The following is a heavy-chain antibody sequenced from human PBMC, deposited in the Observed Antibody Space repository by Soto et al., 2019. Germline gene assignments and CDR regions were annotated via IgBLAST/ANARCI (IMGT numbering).Heavy chain of an antibody. J-gene: IGHJ4*02. CDR1: GFTFSSYG. CDR2: IWYDGSNK. Sequence: QVQLVESGGGVVQPGRSLRLSCAASGFTFSSYGMHWVRQTPGKGLEWVAAIWYDGSNKYYADSVKGRFTISRDNSKNTLYLQKNSLRAEDTAVYYCARESYTDYVHDYWGQGTLVTVSS. V-gene: IGHV3-33*01. CDR3: ARESYTDYVHDY. D-gene: IGHD3-16*01.